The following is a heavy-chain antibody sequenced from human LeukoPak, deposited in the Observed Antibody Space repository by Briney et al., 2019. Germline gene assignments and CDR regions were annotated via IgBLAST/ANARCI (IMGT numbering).Heavy chain of an antibody. Sequence: VASVKVSCKASGYTFTSYGISWVRQAPGQGLEWMGWISAYNGNTNYAQKLQGRVTMTTDTSTSTAYMELRSLRSDDTAVYYCARDPPIAVAAPGWFDPWGQGTLVTVSS. V-gene: IGHV1-18*01. D-gene: IGHD6-19*01. J-gene: IGHJ5*02. CDR1: GYTFTSYG. CDR3: ARDPPIAVAAPGWFDP. CDR2: ISAYNGNT.